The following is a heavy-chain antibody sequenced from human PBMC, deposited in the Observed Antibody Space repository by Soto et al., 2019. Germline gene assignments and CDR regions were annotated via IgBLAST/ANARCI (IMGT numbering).Heavy chain of an antibody. J-gene: IGHJ4*02. D-gene: IGHD6-13*01. Sequence: EVQLLGSGGGLVQPGGSLRLSCAASGFTFSSYAMSWVRQAPGKGLAWVSAISGSGVSTYYADSVKGRFTISRDNSKNTRYLQMNSLRAEDTAVYYCAKEDHYSSSWSEFDYWGQGTLVTGSS. CDR2: ISGSGVST. V-gene: IGHV3-23*01. CDR3: AKEDHYSSSWSEFDY. CDR1: GFTFSSYA.